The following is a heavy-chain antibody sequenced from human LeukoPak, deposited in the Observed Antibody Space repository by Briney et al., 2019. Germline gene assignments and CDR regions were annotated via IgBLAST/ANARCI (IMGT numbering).Heavy chain of an antibody. CDR3: ARDRSGWYGVDY. D-gene: IGHD6-19*01. CDR1: GFTFSSYG. Sequence: GGSLRLSCAASGFTFSSYGVHWVRQAPGKGLEWVAVIWDDGSNKYYADSVKGRFTISRDNSKNTLYVQMNSLGAEDTAVYYCARDRSGWYGVDYWGQGTLVTVSS. J-gene: IGHJ4*02. CDR2: IWDDGSNK. V-gene: IGHV3-33*01.